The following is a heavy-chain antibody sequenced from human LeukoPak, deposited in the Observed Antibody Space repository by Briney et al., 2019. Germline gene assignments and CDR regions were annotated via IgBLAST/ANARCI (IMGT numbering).Heavy chain of an antibody. J-gene: IGHJ3*02. Sequence: GASVKVSCKASGYTFTGYYMHWVRQAPGQGLEWMGWINPNSGGTNYAQKFQGRVTVTRDTSISTAYMELSRLRSDDTAVYYCARVRRDGYNSAFDIWGQGTMVTVSS. CDR3: ARVRRDGYNSAFDI. CDR2: INPNSGGT. D-gene: IGHD5-24*01. CDR1: GYTFTGYY. V-gene: IGHV1-2*02.